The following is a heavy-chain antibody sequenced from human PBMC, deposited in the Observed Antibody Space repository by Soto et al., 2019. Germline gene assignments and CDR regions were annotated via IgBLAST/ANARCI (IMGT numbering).Heavy chain of an antibody. V-gene: IGHV1-2*02. Sequence: ASVKVSCKASGYAFIDHYIHWLRQAPGQGLQWMGWINPNGGVTKVSQKFQGRVTMTGDTSINTVYMDLGGLTSDDMAVYYCARXLNPYFGPGSLHGFFDYWGQGTLVTVSS. CDR1: GYAFIDHY. CDR3: ARXLNPYFGPGSLHGFFDY. CDR2: INPNGGVT. D-gene: IGHD3-10*01. J-gene: IGHJ4*02.